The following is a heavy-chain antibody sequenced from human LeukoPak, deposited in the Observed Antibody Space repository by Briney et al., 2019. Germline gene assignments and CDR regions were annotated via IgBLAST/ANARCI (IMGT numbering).Heavy chain of an antibody. CDR1: GFTFSSYG. CDR2: IWYDGNNK. CDR3: AKDWGYTTMVRYYFDY. V-gene: IGHV3-33*06. Sequence: PGGSLRLSCAASGFTFSSYGMHWVRQAPEKGREGGAVIWYDGNNKYYADSVQGRFTISRDHSKNTLYLQMNSLRAEDTAVYYCAKDWGYTTMVRYYFDYWGQGALVTVSS. J-gene: IGHJ4*02. D-gene: IGHD5-18*01.